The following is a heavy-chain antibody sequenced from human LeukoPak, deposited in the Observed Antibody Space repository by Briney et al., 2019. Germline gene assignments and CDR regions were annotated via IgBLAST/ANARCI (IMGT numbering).Heavy chain of an antibody. Sequence: SETLSLTCAVYGGSFSGYYWSWIRQPPGKGLEWIGEINHSGSTNYNPSLKSRVTISVDTSKNQFSLKLSSVTAADTAMYYCAKSGGYGLIDYWGQGTLVTVSS. CDR3: AKSGGYGLIDY. CDR1: GGSFSGYY. CDR2: INHSGST. D-gene: IGHD1-26*01. V-gene: IGHV4-34*01. J-gene: IGHJ4*02.